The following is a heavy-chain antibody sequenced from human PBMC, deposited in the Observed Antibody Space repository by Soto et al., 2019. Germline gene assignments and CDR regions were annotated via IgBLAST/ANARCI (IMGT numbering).Heavy chain of an antibody. CDR2: IYPSGGST. V-gene: IGHV1-46*01. J-gene: IGHJ4*02. CDR3: ARDTGSYAADY. D-gene: IGHD1-26*01. CDR1: GYTFTSKH. Sequence: QVQLVQSGAELKKPGASVMLSCKASGYTFTSKHMHWVRQAPGQGPEWMGIIYPSGGSTRYLQKFQXXVTMTRDTSTNTVYMQLSSLTSEDTAVYYCARDTGSYAADYWGQGTLVTVSS.